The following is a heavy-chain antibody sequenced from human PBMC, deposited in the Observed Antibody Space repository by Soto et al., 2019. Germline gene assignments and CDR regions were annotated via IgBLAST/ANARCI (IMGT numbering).Heavy chain of an antibody. CDR3: ARDLSRSGSYPHGLGP. V-gene: IGHV1-18*04. J-gene: IGHJ5*02. CDR2: ISAYNGNT. Sequence: QVQLVQSGAEVKKPGASVKVSCKVSGYTFTSYGISWVRQAPGQGLEWMGWISAYNGNTNYAQKLQGRVTMTRDTSTSTAYMELRRLRSDDTARYYCARDLSRSGSYPHGLGPWGQGTLVTGSS. CDR1: GYTFTSYG. D-gene: IGHD1-26*01.